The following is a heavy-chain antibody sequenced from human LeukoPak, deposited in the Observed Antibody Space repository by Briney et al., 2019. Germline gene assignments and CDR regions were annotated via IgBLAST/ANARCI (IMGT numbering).Heavy chain of an antibody. CDR3: ARARVATIPTIDY. CDR2: IKQDGSEK. Sequence: GGSLRLSCAASGFTFSSYGMSWVRQAPGKGLEWVANIKQDGSEKYYVDSVKGRFTISRDNAKNSLYLQMNSLRAEDTAVYYCARARVATIPTIDYWGQGTLVTVSS. V-gene: IGHV3-7*01. D-gene: IGHD5-12*01. CDR1: GFTFSSYG. J-gene: IGHJ4*02.